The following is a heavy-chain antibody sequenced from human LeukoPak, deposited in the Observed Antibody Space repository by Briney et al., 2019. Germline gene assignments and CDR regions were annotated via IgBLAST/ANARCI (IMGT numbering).Heavy chain of an antibody. J-gene: IGHJ4*02. Sequence: GGSLRLSCAASGFTFDDYTMHWVRQAPGKGLEWVSLISWDGGSTYYADSVKGRFTISRDNSKNSLYLQMNSLRTEDTALYYCAKAYDSSGQIDYWGQGTLVTVSS. D-gene: IGHD3-22*01. CDR1: GFTFDDYT. CDR2: ISWDGGST. V-gene: IGHV3-43*01. CDR3: AKAYDSSGQIDY.